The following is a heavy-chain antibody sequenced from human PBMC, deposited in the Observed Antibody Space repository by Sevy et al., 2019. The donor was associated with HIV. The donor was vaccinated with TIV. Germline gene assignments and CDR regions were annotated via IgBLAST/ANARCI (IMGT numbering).Heavy chain of an antibody. CDR2: ISSSNNYI. V-gene: IGHV3-21*01. D-gene: IGHD6-6*01. J-gene: IGHJ4*02. CDR1: GFTFSSYS. Sequence: GGSLRLSCAASGFTFSSYSMNWVRQAPGKGLEWVSSISSSNNYIYYADSLKGRFTISRDNAKNSLYLQMNSLRAKDTAVYYWARDLREYSSSSKYYFDYWGQGILVTVSS. CDR3: ARDLREYSSSSKYYFDY.